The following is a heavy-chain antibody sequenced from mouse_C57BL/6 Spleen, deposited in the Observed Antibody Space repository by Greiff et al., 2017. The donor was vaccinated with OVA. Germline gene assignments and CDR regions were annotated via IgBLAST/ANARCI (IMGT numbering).Heavy chain of an antibody. J-gene: IGHJ1*03. CDR3: ARVHYDYADWYFDV. CDR2: INPSNGGT. Sequence: QVQLQQPGTELVKPGASMKLSCKASGYTFTSYWMHWVKQRPGQGLEWIGNINPSNGGTNYNEKFKSKATLTVDKSSSTAYMQLSSLTSEDSAVYYCARVHYDYADWYFDVWGTGTTVTVSS. CDR1: GYTFTSYW. D-gene: IGHD2-4*01. V-gene: IGHV1-53*01.